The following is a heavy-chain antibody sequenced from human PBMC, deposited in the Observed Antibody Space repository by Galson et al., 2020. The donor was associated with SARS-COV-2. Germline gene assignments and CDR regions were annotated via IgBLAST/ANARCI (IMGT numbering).Heavy chain of an antibody. J-gene: IGHJ4*02. CDR2: ISYDGSNK. V-gene: IGHV3-30*04. D-gene: IGHD6-19*01. CDR1: GFTFSSYA. CDR3: ARGFWIAVAGTRFYYFDY. Sequence: GESLKISCAASGFTFSSYAMHWVRQAPGKGLEWVAVISYDGSNKYYADSVKGRFTISRDNSKNTLYLQMNSLRAEDTAVYYCARGFWIAVAGTRFYYFDYWGQGTLVTVSS.